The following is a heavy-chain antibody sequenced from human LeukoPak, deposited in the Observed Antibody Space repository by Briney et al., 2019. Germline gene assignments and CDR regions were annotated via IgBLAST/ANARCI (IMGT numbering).Heavy chain of an antibody. D-gene: IGHD5-24*01. CDR2: IYYSGST. CDR3: ARLTVEMAQFDY. CDR1: GGSISSYY. V-gene: IGHV4-39*01. Sequence: SETLSLTCTVSGGSISSYYWGWIRQPPGKGLEWIGSIYYSGSTYYNPSLKSRVTISVDTSKNQFSLKLSSVTAADTAVYYCARLTVEMAQFDYWGQGTLVTVSS. J-gene: IGHJ4*02.